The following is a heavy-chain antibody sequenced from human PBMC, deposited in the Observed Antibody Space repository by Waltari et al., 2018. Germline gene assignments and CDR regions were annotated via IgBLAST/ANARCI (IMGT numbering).Heavy chain of an antibody. CDR2: IHRSGRT. CDR1: GDSMSENYW. CDR3: ARDRGRGLYFDS. D-gene: IGHD2-15*01. J-gene: IGHJ4*02. Sequence: QLQLQQSGPGLVKPSESLPLTCGVSGDSMSENYWWSWVRQSPEKGLEWIGQIHRSGRTYYNPSLETRVSVSMDTSNNKFFLKLSSAIAADTAVYYCARDRGRGLYFDSWGQGTLVTVSP. V-gene: IGHV4-4*02.